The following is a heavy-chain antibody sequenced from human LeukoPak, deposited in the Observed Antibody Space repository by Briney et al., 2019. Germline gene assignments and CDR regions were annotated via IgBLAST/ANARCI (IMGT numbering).Heavy chain of an antibody. CDR1: GYSFANYW. V-gene: IGHV5-51*01. D-gene: IGHD5-24*01. CDR3: ARVEMATIAWFDP. Sequence: GESLKISCQGSGYSFANYWIGWVRQMPGKGLEWMGIIYPGDSDTRYSPSFQGQVTISADKSISTAYLQWSSLKASDTAMYYCARVEMATIAWFDPWGQGTLVTVSS. CDR2: IYPGDSDT. J-gene: IGHJ5*02.